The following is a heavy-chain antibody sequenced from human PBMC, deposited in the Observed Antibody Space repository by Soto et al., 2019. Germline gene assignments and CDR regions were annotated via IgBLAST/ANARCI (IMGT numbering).Heavy chain of an antibody. CDR2: INHSGRT. J-gene: IGHJ6*03. Sequence: QVQLQQWGAGLLKPSETLSLTCAVYGGSFSGYYWSWIRQPPGKGLEWIGEINHSGRTNYNPSLKSRVTISVDTSKNQFSLKLSSVTAADTAVYYCARLLRGLRNYYYYYMDVWGKGTTVTVSS. V-gene: IGHV4-34*01. CDR3: ARLLRGLRNYYYYYMDV. D-gene: IGHD5-12*01. CDR1: GGSFSGYY.